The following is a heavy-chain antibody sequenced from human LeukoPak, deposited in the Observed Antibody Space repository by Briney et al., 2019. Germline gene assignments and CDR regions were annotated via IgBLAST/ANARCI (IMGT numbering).Heavy chain of an antibody. Sequence: GGSLRLSCAGSGFTFNTYAMSWVCQAPGKGLEWVSAISGSGGSTYYADSVKGRFTISRDSSKNTLYLQMNSLTAEDTAVYYCAGYNCSSTTCYTGGFDYWGQGTLVTVSS. V-gene: IGHV3-23*01. D-gene: IGHD2-2*02. CDR3: AGYNCSSTTCYTGGFDY. J-gene: IGHJ4*02. CDR2: ISGSGGST. CDR1: GFTFNTYA.